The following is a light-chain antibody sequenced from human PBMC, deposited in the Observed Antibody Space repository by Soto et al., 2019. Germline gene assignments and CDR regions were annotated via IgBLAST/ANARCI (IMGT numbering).Light chain of an antibody. CDR3: QQGFSTPHT. CDR2: AAS. J-gene: IGKJ2*01. CDR1: QNINDF. Sequence: DIQMTQSPSSLSASVGDRVTITCRASQNINDFLSWYQQKPGKAPKLLIYAASRLQSGVPSTFSGRGSGPDFTLTISSLQPEDFATYYCQQGFSTPHTFGQGTKVEI. V-gene: IGKV1-39*01.